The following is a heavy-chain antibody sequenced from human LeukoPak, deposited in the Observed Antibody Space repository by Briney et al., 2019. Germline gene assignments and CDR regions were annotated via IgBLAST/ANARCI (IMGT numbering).Heavy chain of an antibody. CDR2: INHSGST. J-gene: IGHJ4*02. V-gene: IGHV4-34*01. CDR1: GGSFSGYY. CDR3: ARGSRTPDY. Sequence: SETLSLTCAVYGGSFSGYYWIWLRQPPGKGLEWIGEINHSGSTIYNPSLQSRVTISVDTSKIQFSLKLSSVSAADTAVYYCARGSRTPDYWGQGTLVTVSS.